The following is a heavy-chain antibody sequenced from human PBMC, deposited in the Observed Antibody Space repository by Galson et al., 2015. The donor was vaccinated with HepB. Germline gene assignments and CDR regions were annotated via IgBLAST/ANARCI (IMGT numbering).Heavy chain of an antibody. V-gene: IGHV3-23*01. Sequence: SLRLSCAASGLAFGSHTMIWVRQAPGRGLECVSAISGHAEKIYYAESLKGRFTISRDNSKSTVYLQISGLRVDDTAVYYCVKDSHYDFWQGSLFELWGQGTPVTVAS. CDR3: VKDSHYDFWQGSLFEL. CDR1: GLAFGSHT. D-gene: IGHD3-3*01. CDR2: ISGHAEKI. J-gene: IGHJ4*02.